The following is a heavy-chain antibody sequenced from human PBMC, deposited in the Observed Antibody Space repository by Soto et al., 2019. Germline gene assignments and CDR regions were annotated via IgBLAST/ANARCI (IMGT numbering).Heavy chain of an antibody. CDR1: GDSVSSNSAA. J-gene: IGHJ3*02. CDR3: ARDLAATDDAFDI. Sequence: SETLSLTCAISGDSVSSNSAAWNWIRQSPSRGLEWLGRTYYRSKWYNDYAVSVKSRITINPDTSKNQFSLQLNSLTPEDPAVYYCARDLAATDDAFDIWGQGTRVTVSS. V-gene: IGHV6-1*01. D-gene: IGHD5-12*01. CDR2: TYYRSKWYN.